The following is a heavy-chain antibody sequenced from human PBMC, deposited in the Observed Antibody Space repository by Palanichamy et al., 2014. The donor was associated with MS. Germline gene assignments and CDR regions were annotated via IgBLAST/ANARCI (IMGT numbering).Heavy chain of an antibody. Sequence: EVQLVESGGGLVQPGGSLRLSCAASGFTFSSYSMNWVRQAPGKGLEWVSYIGGSSTTIYYTDSVKGRFTISRDNAKNSLYLQMNSLRDEDTAVYYCARDITYRNNSVGDYWGQGTLVTVSS. CDR1: GFTFSSYS. CDR2: IGGSSTTI. V-gene: IGHV3-48*02. CDR3: ARDITYRNNSVGDY. D-gene: IGHD1-1*01. J-gene: IGHJ4*02.